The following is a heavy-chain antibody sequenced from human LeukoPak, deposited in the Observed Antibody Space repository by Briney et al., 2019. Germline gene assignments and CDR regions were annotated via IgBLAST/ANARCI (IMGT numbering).Heavy chain of an antibody. D-gene: IGHD3-10*01. CDR3: ARKSMVRGNVFDP. Sequence: SSVKVSCKASGGTFGSYAISWVRQAPGQGLEWMGGIIPIFGTANYAQKFQGRVTITADESTSTAYMELSSLRSEDTAVYYCARKSMVRGNVFDPWGQGTLVTVSS. CDR2: IIPIFGTA. J-gene: IGHJ5*02. CDR1: GGTFGSYA. V-gene: IGHV1-69*01.